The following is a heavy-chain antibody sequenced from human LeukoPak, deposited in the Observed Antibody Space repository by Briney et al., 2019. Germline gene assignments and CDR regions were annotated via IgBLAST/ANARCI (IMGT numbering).Heavy chain of an antibody. CDR1: GFTFSSHA. Sequence: GGSLRLSCAGSGFTFSSHAMSWVRQVPGKGLEWVSVISGSGGITDYADSVKGRFTISRDNSKNTLYLQMNSLRAEDTAVYYCAKSKTPYCSSTNCLMFDYWGQGALVTVSS. V-gene: IGHV3-23*01. CDR3: AKSKTPYCSSTNCLMFDY. CDR2: ISGSGGIT. D-gene: IGHD2-2*01. J-gene: IGHJ4*02.